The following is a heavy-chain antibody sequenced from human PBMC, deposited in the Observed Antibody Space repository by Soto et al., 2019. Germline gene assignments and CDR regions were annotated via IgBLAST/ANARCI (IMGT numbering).Heavy chain of an antibody. V-gene: IGHV4-4*07. CDR2: ISTSGTT. CDR3: AREAGPDRWFDP. Sequence: QVQLQESGPGLVEPSETLSLTCTVSGASISSYFWTWIRQPAGKGLAWIGRISTSGTTNYNPSLTSRVTMSVDTSKTHFSLNLSSVTAADTAVYYCAREAGPDRWFDPWGQGTLVTVSS. D-gene: IGHD6-19*01. J-gene: IGHJ5*02. CDR1: GASISSYF.